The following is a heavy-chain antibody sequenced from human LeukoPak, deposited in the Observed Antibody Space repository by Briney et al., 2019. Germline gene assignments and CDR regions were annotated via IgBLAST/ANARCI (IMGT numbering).Heavy chain of an antibody. Sequence: GGSLRLSCAASGFTFSSYAMHWVRQAPGKGLEWVAVISYDGSNKYYADSVKGRFTISRDNSKNTLYLQMNSLRAEDTAVYYCARAGGYYYDSSGYFGYWGQGTLVTVSS. CDR3: ARAGGYYYDSSGYFGY. J-gene: IGHJ4*02. CDR2: ISYDGSNK. V-gene: IGHV3-30-3*01. D-gene: IGHD3-22*01. CDR1: GFTFSSYA.